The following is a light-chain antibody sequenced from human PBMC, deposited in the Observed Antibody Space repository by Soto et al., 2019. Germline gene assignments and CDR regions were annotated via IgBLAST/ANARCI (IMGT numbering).Light chain of an antibody. CDR2: DAS. J-gene: IGKJ1*01. V-gene: IGKV1-5*01. CDR1: QSISSW. Sequence: QVAWSESSLSAXVGDXGTIXCRASQSISSWLAWYRQKPGKAPKLLIYDASSLESGVPSRFSGSGSGTEFTLTLSSLQSDDFATYHGQQYTIYWTFGQGTKVDI. CDR3: QQYTIYWT.